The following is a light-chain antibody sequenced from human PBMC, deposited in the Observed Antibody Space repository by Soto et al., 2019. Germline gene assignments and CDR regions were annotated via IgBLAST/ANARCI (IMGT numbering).Light chain of an antibody. Sequence: EIVFTQSPATLSLSPGERATLSCRASQSVSSYLAWYQQKPGQAPRLLIYDASNRATGIPARFSGSGSGTDFTLTISSLEPEDFAVYYCQQRSNWQGTFGQGTKVDIK. V-gene: IGKV3-11*01. J-gene: IGKJ1*01. CDR1: QSVSSY. CDR3: QQRSNWQGT. CDR2: DAS.